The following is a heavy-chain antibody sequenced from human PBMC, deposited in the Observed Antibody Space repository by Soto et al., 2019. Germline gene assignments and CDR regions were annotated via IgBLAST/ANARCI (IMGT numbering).Heavy chain of an antibody. CDR1: GGSISSGGYS. Sequence: QVQLQESGPGLVKPSQTLSLTCTVSGGSISSGGYSWNWIRQHPGKGLEWIGYCYYSGSTYYNPSLKIRVTISVYTSKNQFSLKLSSVTAADTAVYYCARSVFPWGQGTLVTVSS. V-gene: IGHV4-31*03. J-gene: IGHJ5*02. CDR2: CYYSGST. CDR3: ARSVFP.